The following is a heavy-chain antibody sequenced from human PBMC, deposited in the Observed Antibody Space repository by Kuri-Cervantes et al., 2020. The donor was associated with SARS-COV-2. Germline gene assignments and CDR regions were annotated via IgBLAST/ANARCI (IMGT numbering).Heavy chain of an antibody. D-gene: IGHD6-19*01. Sequence: ASVKVSCKASGYTFTSYGISWVRQAPGQGLEWMGWISAYNGNTNYAQKLQGRVTMTTDTSTSTAYMELSSLRSEDTAVYYCARDSGWGAVAGTSGLVYWGQGTLVTVSS. J-gene: IGHJ4*02. CDR3: ARDSGWGAVAGTSGLVY. V-gene: IGHV1-18*01. CDR2: ISAYNGNT. CDR1: GYTFTSYG.